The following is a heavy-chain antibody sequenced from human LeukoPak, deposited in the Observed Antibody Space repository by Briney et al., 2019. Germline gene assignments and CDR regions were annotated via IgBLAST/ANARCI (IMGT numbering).Heavy chain of an antibody. Sequence: GASVKVSCKASGYTFTSYYMHWVRQAPGQGLEWMGIINPSGGSTSYAQKFQGRVTMTRDTSTSTVYMELSSLRSEDTAVYYCARDPSVAVAGRDAFDIWGQGTMVTVSS. J-gene: IGHJ3*02. CDR1: GYTFTSYY. CDR3: ARDPSVAVAGRDAFDI. D-gene: IGHD6-19*01. CDR2: INPSGGST. V-gene: IGHV1-46*01.